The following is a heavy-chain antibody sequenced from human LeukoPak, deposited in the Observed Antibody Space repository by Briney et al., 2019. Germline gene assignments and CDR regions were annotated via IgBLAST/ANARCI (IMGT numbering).Heavy chain of an antibody. Sequence: GGSLRLSCAASGFTFSSYSMNWVRQAPGKGLEWVSSISSSSSYIYYADSVKGRFTISRDNAKNSLYLQMNSLRAEDTAVYYCAREDTMMLYMDVRGKGTTVTVSS. V-gene: IGHV3-21*01. CDR3: AREDTMMLYMDV. D-gene: IGHD3-22*01. CDR2: ISSSSSYI. CDR1: GFTFSSYS. J-gene: IGHJ6*03.